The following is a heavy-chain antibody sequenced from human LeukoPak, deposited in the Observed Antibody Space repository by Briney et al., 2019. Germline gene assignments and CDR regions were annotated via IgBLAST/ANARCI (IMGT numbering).Heavy chain of an antibody. Sequence: ASVKVSCKASGYTFTSYGISWVRQAPGQGLEWMGWISAYNGNTNYAQKLQGRVTMTTDTSTSTAYMELRSLRSDDTAVYYCARRRADYGGNYYYFDYWGQGTLVTVSS. D-gene: IGHD4-23*01. CDR1: GYTFTSYG. CDR3: ARRRADYGGNYYYFDY. CDR2: ISAYNGNT. V-gene: IGHV1-18*01. J-gene: IGHJ4*02.